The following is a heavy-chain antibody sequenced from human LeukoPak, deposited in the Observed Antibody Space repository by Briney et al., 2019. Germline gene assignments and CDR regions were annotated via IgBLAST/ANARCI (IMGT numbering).Heavy chain of an antibody. CDR1: GYTFSSYG. CDR3: ARDNSVEDTAWWFDP. J-gene: IGHJ5*02. V-gene: IGHV1-18*01. Sequence: ASVKVSCKGSGYTFSSYGISWVRQAPGQGLEWMGWISTYNGNTNYAQKLQGRVTMTTDTSTSTAYMELRSLRSDDTAVYYCARDNSVEDTAWWFDPWGQGTLVTVSS. CDR2: ISTYNGNT. D-gene: IGHD4-23*01.